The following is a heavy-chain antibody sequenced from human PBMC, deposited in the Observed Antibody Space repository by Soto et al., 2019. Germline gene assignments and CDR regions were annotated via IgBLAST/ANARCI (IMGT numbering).Heavy chain of an antibody. Sequence: GGSLRLSCAASGFSFDDYAIHWVRQAPGKGLEWVSGINWNSGSIGYADSVKGRFTISRDNAKTSLYLQMNSLRVEDTALYYREKDRGSWCYSSNYYYYGMDFWGQGTTVPVSS. CDR3: EKDRGSWCYSSNYYYYGMDF. CDR2: INWNSGSI. V-gene: IGHV3-9*01. J-gene: IGHJ6*02. CDR1: GFSFDDYA. D-gene: IGHD3-10*01.